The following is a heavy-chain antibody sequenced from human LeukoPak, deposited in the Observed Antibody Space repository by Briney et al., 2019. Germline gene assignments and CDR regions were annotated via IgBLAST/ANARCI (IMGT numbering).Heavy chain of an antibody. CDR3: ARELTPYSSTSTFDY. Sequence: GGSLRLSCAASGFTFSHYWMSWVRQAPGKGLEWVANIKQDGSEEYYVGSVKGRFTISRDNAKSSLYLQMSSLRAEDTAMYYCARELTPYSSTSTFDYWGQGTLVTVSS. CDR2: IKQDGSEE. D-gene: IGHD2-2*01. J-gene: IGHJ4*02. V-gene: IGHV3-7*01. CDR1: GFTFSHYW.